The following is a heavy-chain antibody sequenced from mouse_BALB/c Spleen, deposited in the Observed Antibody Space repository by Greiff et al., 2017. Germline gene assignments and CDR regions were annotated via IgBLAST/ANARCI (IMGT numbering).Heavy chain of an antibody. Sequence: QVHVKQSGPGLVQPSQSLSITCTVSGFSLTSYGVHWVRQSPGKGLEWLGVIWSGGSTDYNAAFISRLSISKDNSKSQVFFKMNSLQANDTAIYYCARGSDYGNSHFDYWGQGTTLTVSS. CDR2: IWSGGST. J-gene: IGHJ2*01. CDR1: GFSLTSYG. D-gene: IGHD2-1*01. CDR3: ARGSDYGNSHFDY. V-gene: IGHV2-2*02.